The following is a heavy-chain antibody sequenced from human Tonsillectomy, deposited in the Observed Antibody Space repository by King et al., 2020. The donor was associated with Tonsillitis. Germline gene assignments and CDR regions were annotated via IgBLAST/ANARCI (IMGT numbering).Heavy chain of an antibody. J-gene: IGHJ4*02. V-gene: IGHV3-23*04. CDR3: SKYDAGFDILTGYYPFDY. D-gene: IGHD3-9*01. CDR1: GFTFSDYA. CDR2: ISGSGGST. Sequence: VQLVESGGGLVQPGGSLRLSCAASGFTFSDYAMSWVRQAPGKGLEWVSAISGSGGSTYYADSVKGRFTISRENSKNTLYLQMNSLRSEDTAVYYCSKYDAGFDILTGYYPFDYWGQGTLVTVSS.